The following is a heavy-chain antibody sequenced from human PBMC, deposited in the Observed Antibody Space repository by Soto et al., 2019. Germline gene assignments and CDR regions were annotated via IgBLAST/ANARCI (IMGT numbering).Heavy chain of an antibody. V-gene: IGHV2-70*13. CDR2: IDWDDDK. D-gene: IGHD7-27*01. CDR3: ARTSAPPLGYPHGMDV. CDR1: GFSLNSNGMC. J-gene: IGHJ6*02. Sequence: ESGPTLVNPTQTLTLTCTFSGFSLNSNGMCVNWIRQPPGKALEWLALIDWDDDKYYSTSLKTRLTISRDTSKNQVVLTMTNMDPVDTATYYCARTSAPPLGYPHGMDVWGQGTTVTVSS.